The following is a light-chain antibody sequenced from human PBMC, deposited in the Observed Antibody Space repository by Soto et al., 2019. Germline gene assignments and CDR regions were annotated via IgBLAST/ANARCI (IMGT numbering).Light chain of an antibody. CDR1: SSDVGGYNY. J-gene: IGLJ2*01. CDR2: EVS. V-gene: IGLV2-14*01. CDR3: SSYTTSSTIVV. Sequence: QSVLTQPASVSGSPGQSITISCTGTSSDVGGYNYVSWYQQHPGKAPKLMIYEVSNRPSGVSNRFSGSKSGNTASLTISGLQAEDEADYYCSSYTTSSTIVVFGGGTKLTV.